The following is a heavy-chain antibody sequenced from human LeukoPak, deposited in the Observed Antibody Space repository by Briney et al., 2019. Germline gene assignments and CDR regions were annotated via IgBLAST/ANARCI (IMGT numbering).Heavy chain of an antibody. CDR2: ISAYNGNT. CDR1: GYTFTSYG. D-gene: IGHD3-22*01. J-gene: IGHJ4*02. Sequence: GASVKVSCKASGYTFTSYGISWVRQAPGQGLEWMGWISAYNGNTNYAQKLQGRVTMTTDTSTSTAYMELRSLRSDDTAVYYCARLEDYYDSSGYPQYYFDYWGQGTLVTVSS. CDR3: ARLEDYYDSSGYPQYYFDY. V-gene: IGHV1-18*01.